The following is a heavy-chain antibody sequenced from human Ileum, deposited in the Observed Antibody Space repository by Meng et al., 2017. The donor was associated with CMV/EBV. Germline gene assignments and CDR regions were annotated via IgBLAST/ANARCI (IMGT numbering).Heavy chain of an antibody. J-gene: IGHJ1*01. D-gene: IGHD6-13*01. Sequence: LSLTCAASGFTFSSYWMTWVRQAPGKGLEWVANIKQDGSEKYYVDSVKGRFTISRDNAKNSLYLQMNSLRVEDTAVYYCTRTDIASAGFNWGQGTLVTVSS. CDR3: TRTDIASAGFN. CDR1: GFTFSSYW. CDR2: IKQDGSEK. V-gene: IGHV3-7*01.